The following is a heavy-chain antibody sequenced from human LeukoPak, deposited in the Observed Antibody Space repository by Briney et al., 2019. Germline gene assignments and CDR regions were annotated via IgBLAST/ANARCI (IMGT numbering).Heavy chain of an antibody. CDR2: INTDGSST. CDR3: ARESGITMLRGAHTP. Sequence: PGGSLRRSCAASGLTFSSYWMHWVRQAPGKGLVWVSLINTDGSSTNYADSVRGRFTISRDNAKNTLHLQMNSLRAEDTAVYYCARESGITMLRGAHTPWGQGILVTASS. V-gene: IGHV3-74*01. J-gene: IGHJ5*02. CDR1: GLTFSSYW. D-gene: IGHD3-10*01.